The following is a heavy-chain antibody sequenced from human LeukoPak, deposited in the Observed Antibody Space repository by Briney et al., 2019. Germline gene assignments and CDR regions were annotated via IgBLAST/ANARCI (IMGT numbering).Heavy chain of an antibody. Sequence: PSETLSLTCTVSGGSISGYYWSWIRQPPGKGLEWIGYIYYSGSTNYNPSLKSRVTISVDTSKNQFSLKLSSVTAADTAVYYCARDTYDILTGYYTGQHPWGQGTLVTVSS. V-gene: IGHV4-59*01. CDR2: IYYSGST. D-gene: IGHD3-9*01. CDR3: ARDTYDILTGYYTGQHP. CDR1: GGSISGYY. J-gene: IGHJ5*02.